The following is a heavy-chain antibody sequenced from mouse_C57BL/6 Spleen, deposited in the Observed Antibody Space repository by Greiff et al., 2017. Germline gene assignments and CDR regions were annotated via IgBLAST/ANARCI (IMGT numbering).Heavy chain of an antibody. CDR2: IDPETGGT. Sequence: QVQLQQSGAELVRPGASVTLSCKASGYTFTDYEMHWVKQTPVHGLEWIGAIDPETGGTTYNQKFKAKATLTVDKSSSTAYMQLKSLTSEDSAVYYCARGLLEIYYAMDYWGQGTSVTVSS. D-gene: IGHD2-3*01. CDR1: GYTFTDYE. V-gene: IGHV1-15*01. CDR3: ARGLLEIYYAMDY. J-gene: IGHJ4*01.